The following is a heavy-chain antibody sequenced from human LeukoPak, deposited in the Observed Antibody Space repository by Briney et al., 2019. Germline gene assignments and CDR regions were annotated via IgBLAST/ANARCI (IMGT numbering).Heavy chain of an antibody. V-gene: IGHV1-2*02. CDR2: INPNSGAT. Sequence: ASVKVSCKASAFTFTDYYIHWVRQAPGQGLEWLGWINPNSGATNSAQGFQGRVTVTTDTSASTAYMELSGLRSDDTALYYCAREPLSEYSPSAGADFWGQGTLVTVSS. D-gene: IGHD6-6*01. CDR3: AREPLSEYSPSAGADF. J-gene: IGHJ4*02. CDR1: AFTFTDYY.